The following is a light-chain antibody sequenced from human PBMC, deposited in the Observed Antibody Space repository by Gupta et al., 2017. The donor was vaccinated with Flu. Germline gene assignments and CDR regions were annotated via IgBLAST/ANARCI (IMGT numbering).Light chain of an antibody. CDR3: QQLNSYPRT. V-gene: IGKV1-9*01. CDR1: QGISSY. J-gene: IGKJ2*01. Sequence: GDRVTLTCRAIQGISSYLAWYQQIPGSSPKLLIYAASTLQSGVPSRFSGSGSGTEFTLTISSLQPEDFATYYCQQLNSYPRTFGQGTKLEVK. CDR2: AAS.